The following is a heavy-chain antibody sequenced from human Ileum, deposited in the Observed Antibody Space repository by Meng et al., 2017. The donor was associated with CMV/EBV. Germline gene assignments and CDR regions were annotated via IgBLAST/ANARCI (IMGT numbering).Heavy chain of an antibody. CDR3: ARPPYYNESRGYSY. CDR1: GYSFASYW. V-gene: IGHV5-51*01. CDR2: IYPDDSDT. Sequence: GESLKISCKGSGYSFASYWIGWVRQMPGKGLEWMGIIYPDDSDTRYSPSFEGQVTISADKSISTAYLQWSSLKASDTAKYYCARPPYYNESRGYSYWGQETLVTVSS. D-gene: IGHD3-22*01. J-gene: IGHJ4*02.